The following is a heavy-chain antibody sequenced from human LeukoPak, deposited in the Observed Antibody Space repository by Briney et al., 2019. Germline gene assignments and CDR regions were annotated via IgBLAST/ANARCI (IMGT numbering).Heavy chain of an antibody. V-gene: IGHV3-30-3*01. CDR2: ISYDGSNK. Sequence: GGSLRLSCAAPGFTFSSYAMHWVRQAPGKGLAWVAVISYDGSNKYYADTVKCRFTISRDNTKNTLCLQMNSLRAEDTAVYYFARVLVVTAPIDYWGQGTLVTISS. D-gene: IGHD2-21*02. CDR3: ARVLVVTAPIDY. J-gene: IGHJ4*02. CDR1: GFTFSSYA.